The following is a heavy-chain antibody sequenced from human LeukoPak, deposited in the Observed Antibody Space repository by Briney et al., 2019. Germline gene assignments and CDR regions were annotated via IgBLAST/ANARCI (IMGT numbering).Heavy chain of an antibody. J-gene: IGHJ3*02. V-gene: IGHV3-7*01. Sequence: PGGSLRLSCAASGFTFSSYWMSWVRQAPGKGLEWVANIKQDGSEKYYVDSVKGRFTISRDNAKNSLYLQMNSLRAEDTAVYYCASESPGNWGEDAFDIWGQGTMVTVSS. CDR3: ASESPGNWGEDAFDI. D-gene: IGHD7-27*01. CDR1: GFTFSSYW. CDR2: IKQDGSEK.